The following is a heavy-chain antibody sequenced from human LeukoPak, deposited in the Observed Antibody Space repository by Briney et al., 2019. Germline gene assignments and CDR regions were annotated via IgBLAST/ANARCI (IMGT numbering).Heavy chain of an antibody. Sequence: SETLSLTCTVSGGSISSYYWSWIRQPPGKGLEWIGYIYYSGSTNYNPSLKSRVTISVDTSKNQFSLKLSSVTAADTAVYYCARDGSDCSGGSCYSLGFDYWGQGTLVTVSS. CDR2: IYYSGST. V-gene: IGHV4-59*01. CDR1: GGSISSYY. CDR3: ARDGSDCSGGSCYSLGFDY. D-gene: IGHD2-15*01. J-gene: IGHJ4*02.